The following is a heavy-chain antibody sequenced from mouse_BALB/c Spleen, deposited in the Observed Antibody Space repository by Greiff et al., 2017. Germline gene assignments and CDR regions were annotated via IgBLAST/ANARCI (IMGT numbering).Heavy chain of an antibody. J-gene: IGHJ3*01. CDR3: ARGDYGNYGWFAY. V-gene: IGHV14-3*02. D-gene: IGHD2-1*01. CDR2: IDPANGNT. Sequence: VQLKQSGAELVKPGASVKLSCTASGFNIKDTYMHWVKQRPEQGLEWIGRIDPANGNTKYDPKFQGKATITADTSSNTAYLLLSSLTSEDTAVYYCARGDYGNYGWFAYWGQGTLVTVSA. CDR1: GFNIKDTY.